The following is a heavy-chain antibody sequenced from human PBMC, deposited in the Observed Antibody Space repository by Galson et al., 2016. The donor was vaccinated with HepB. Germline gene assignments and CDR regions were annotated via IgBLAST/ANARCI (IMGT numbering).Heavy chain of an antibody. J-gene: IGHJ4*02. Sequence: SLRLSCAASGLTFTTFAMYWVRQAPGKGLQWVAAISYDGNSKDYTDSVRGRFTISRDISTNTLYLQMNSLRAEDTAVYYCAREGRAFCSSISCYDNSLDYWGQGTLVTVSS. CDR1: GLTFTTFA. CDR2: ISYDGNSK. CDR3: AREGRAFCSSISCYDNSLDY. V-gene: IGHV3-30*04. D-gene: IGHD2-2*01.